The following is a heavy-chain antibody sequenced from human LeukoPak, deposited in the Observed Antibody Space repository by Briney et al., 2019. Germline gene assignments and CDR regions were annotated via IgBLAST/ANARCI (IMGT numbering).Heavy chain of an antibody. Sequence: ASVKVSCKASGYTFTDYGISWVRQAPGQGVEWMGWISAYNGNTKYAQKFQGRVTMTTDTSTSTAYMEERSLRSDDTAVYYCARDLRGYDFWSGFFKYYFDYWGQGTLVTVSS. V-gene: IGHV1-18*01. CDR3: ARDLRGYDFWSGFFKYYFDY. CDR2: ISAYNGNT. J-gene: IGHJ4*02. CDR1: GYTFTDYG. D-gene: IGHD3-3*01.